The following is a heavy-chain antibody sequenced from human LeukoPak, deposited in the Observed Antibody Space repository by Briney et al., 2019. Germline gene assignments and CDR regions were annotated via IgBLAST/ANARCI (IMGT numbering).Heavy chain of an antibody. J-gene: IGHJ4*02. D-gene: IGHD4/OR15-4a*01. Sequence: GGSLRLSCTVSGFTVSSNSMSWVRQAPGKGLEWVSFIYSDNTHYLYSVKGRFTISRDNSKNTLYLQMNSLRAEDTAVYYCARRAGAYSHPYDYWGQGTLVTVSS. CDR2: IYSDNT. CDR1: GFTVSSNS. CDR3: ARRAGAYSHPYDY. V-gene: IGHV3-53*01.